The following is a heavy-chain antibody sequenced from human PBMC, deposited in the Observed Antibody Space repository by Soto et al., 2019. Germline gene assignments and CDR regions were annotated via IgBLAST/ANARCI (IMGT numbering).Heavy chain of an antibody. D-gene: IGHD1-26*01. Sequence: QVQLQESGPGLVKPSGTLFLTCANSGGSMRSNNWWIWVRQPPGKGLEWIGEIFHSGSTNYNPSLKTRVTISVDNPNTQLALNLSSVTASDTAVYYCARVYSGTYSDLWGQGPLVTVSS. CDR1: GGSMRSNNW. J-gene: IGHJ4*02. V-gene: IGHV4-4*02. CDR2: IFHSGST. CDR3: ARVYSGTYSDL.